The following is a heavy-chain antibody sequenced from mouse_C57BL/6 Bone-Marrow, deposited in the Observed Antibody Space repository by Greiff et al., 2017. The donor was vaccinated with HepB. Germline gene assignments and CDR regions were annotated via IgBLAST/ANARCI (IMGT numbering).Heavy chain of an antibody. CDR2: ISDGGSYT. D-gene: IGHD2-13*01. CDR3: ARDQGTVTYFYV. Sequence: EVKVVESGGGLVKPGGSLKLSCAASGFTFRSYDMSWVRQTPETRLEWVATISDGGSYTSYPDNVKGRFTISRDNDKNNLYLQMSQLKSEDTAMYYCARDQGTVTYFYVWGTGTTVTGSS. J-gene: IGHJ1*03. V-gene: IGHV5-4*01. CDR1: GFTFRSYD.